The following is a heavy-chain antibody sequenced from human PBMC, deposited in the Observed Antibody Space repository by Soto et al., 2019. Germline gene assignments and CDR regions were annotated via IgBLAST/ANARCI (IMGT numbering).Heavy chain of an antibody. CDR3: AMLYCSASSCYSVGGFDI. CDR1: GFTFSSYG. J-gene: IGHJ3*02. D-gene: IGHD2-15*01. V-gene: IGHV3-33*03. CDR2: IWFDGSDK. Sequence: QVQLVESGGGVVQPGRSLRLSCAASGFTFSSYGMPWVRQAPGKGLEWVALIWFDGSDKYSADSVKGRFTISRDNSKNTLYLQMNSLRAEDTAVYYCAMLYCSASSCYSVGGFDIWGQGTMVTVSS.